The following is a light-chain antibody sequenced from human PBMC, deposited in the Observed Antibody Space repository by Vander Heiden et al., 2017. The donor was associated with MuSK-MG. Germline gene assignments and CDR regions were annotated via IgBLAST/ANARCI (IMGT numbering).Light chain of an antibody. J-gene: IGLJ2*01. Sequence: SYVLTQAPSVSVAPGQTATLSCGGVDIGRKSVHWYQQRPGRAPVVVIYNDSDRPSGIPARCSGSNTGHTATLTITTVEAGDEADYYCQVWDSDTDNRVFGGGTTLTVL. CDR1: DIGRKS. CDR2: NDS. CDR3: QVWDSDTDNRV. V-gene: IGLV3-21*01.